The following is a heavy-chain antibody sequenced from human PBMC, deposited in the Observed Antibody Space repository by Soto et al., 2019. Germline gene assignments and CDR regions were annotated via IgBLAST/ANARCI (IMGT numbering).Heavy chain of an antibody. CDR3: ARGDILIGSRNWFDP. Sequence: QVQLQQWGAGLLKPSETLSLTCAVYGGSFINHYWSWIRQPPGKGLEWIGEINHIGITNYNPSFKSRVTLSVDTFKKQFSLKLSSVAAADTAVYYCARGDILIGSRNWFDPWGQGTLVTVSS. J-gene: IGHJ5*02. CDR2: INHIGIT. CDR1: GGSFINHY. D-gene: IGHD3-9*01. V-gene: IGHV4-34*01.